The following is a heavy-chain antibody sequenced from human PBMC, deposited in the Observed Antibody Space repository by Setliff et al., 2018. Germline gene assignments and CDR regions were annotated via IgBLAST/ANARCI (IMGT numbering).Heavy chain of an antibody. CDR2: ISAYNGNT. V-gene: IGHV1-18*04. D-gene: IGHD6-19*01. CDR3: ARTPPNRGLSNGWYVDY. CDR1: GYTFTGYY. J-gene: IGHJ4*02. Sequence: ASVKVSCKASGYTFTGYYFHWVRQAPGQGLEWMGWISAYNGNTNYAQKLQGRVTMTTDTPTTTAHMDLRGLRSDDTAVYYCARTPPNRGLSNGWYVDYWGQGALVTVSS.